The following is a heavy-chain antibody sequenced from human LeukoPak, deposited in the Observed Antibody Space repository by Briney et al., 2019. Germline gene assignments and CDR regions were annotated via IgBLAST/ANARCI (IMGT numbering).Heavy chain of an antibody. CDR3: ARGGAAVAYYYYYMDV. J-gene: IGHJ6*03. Sequence: SETLSLTCTVSVGSISSHYWSWIRQPPGKGLEWIGYIYYSGSTNYNPSLKSRVTISVDTSKNQFSLKLSSVTAADTAVYYCARGGAAVAYYYYYMDVWGKGTTVTVSS. CDR2: IYYSGST. V-gene: IGHV4-59*11. D-gene: IGHD6-19*01. CDR1: VGSISSHY.